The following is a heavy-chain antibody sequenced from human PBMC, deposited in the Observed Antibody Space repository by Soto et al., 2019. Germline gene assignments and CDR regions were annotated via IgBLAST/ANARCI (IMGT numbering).Heavy chain of an antibody. CDR1: GYSFTSYW. CDR2: IDPSDSYT. V-gene: IGHV5-10-1*01. Sequence: GEALKISCKGSGYSFTSYWISWVRQMPGKGLEWMGRIDPSDSYTNYSPSFQGHVTISADKSISTAYLQWSRLKASDTAMYYCARLHRAMIYHYHGMDVWGQGTTVTVSS. CDR3: ARLHRAMIYHYHGMDV. J-gene: IGHJ6*02. D-gene: IGHD3-22*01.